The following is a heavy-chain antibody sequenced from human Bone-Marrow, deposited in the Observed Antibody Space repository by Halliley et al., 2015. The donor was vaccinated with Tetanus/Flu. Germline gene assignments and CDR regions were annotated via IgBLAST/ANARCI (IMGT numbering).Heavy chain of an antibody. CDR2: ITDSSAYI. J-gene: IGHJ6*02. CDR3: ARDSQKTSWYYGMDV. V-gene: IGHV3-21*01. Sequence: SSITDSSAYIYYADSVKGRFTISRDNARNSLYLQMNSLRAEDTAVYFCARDSQKTSWYYGMDVWGQGTPVTVSS.